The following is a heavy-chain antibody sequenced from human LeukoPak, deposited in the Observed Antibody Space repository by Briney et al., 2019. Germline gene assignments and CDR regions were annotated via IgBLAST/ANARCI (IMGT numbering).Heavy chain of an antibody. CDR2: IRYDGSNK. CDR3: AKLGYCSGGSCQIARGYYMGV. V-gene: IGHV3-30*02. D-gene: IGHD2-15*01. J-gene: IGHJ6*03. Sequence: GGSLRLSCAASGFTFSSYGMHWVRQAPGKGLEWVAFIRYDGSNKYYADSVKGRFTISRDNSKNTLYLQMNSLRAEDTAVYYCAKLGYCSGGSCQIARGYYMGVWGKGTTVTISS. CDR1: GFTFSSYG.